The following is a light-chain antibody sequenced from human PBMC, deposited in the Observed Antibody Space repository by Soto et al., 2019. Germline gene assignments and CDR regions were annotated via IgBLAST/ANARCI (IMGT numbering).Light chain of an antibody. CDR3: QQGCKYT. J-gene: IGKJ2*01. V-gene: IGKV3-11*01. CDR2: DAS. CDR1: QSVSSY. Sequence: EIVLTQSPATLSLSPGERATLSCRASQSVSSYLAWYQQKPGQAPRLLIYDASTRATGIPARFSGCGSGTDFTLTIIGQAPEDLAFYYCQQGCKYTFGQGTKLQIK.